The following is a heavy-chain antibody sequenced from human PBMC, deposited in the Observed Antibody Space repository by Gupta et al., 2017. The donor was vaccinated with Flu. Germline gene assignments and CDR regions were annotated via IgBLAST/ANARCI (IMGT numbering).Heavy chain of an antibody. Sequence: FIFSSDGMHWVRQAPGKGLEWMAVMSNDGRNKYYADSVRGRFTISRDNSKNTLFLQMNSLRAEDTAVYYCARDSGWKYFDYWGQGTLVTVSS. V-gene: IGHV3-30*03. CDR3: ARDSGWKYFDY. D-gene: IGHD1-1*01. CDR2: MSNDGRNK. CDR1: FIFSSDG. J-gene: IGHJ4*02.